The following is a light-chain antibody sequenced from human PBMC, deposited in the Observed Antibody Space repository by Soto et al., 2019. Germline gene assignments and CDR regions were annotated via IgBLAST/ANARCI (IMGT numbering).Light chain of an antibody. V-gene: IGKV1-5*01. CDR2: DVS. CDR3: QQFKSGTWT. Sequence: DIHMTQSPSTLSASVGYIFTITCRASQNIERWLAWYQQKPGKAPKLLLYDVSSLESGVPSRLRGSGYGTELIITINGMKNDDFETDFCQQFKSGTWTFSHGTKVDIK. J-gene: IGKJ1*01. CDR1: QNIERW.